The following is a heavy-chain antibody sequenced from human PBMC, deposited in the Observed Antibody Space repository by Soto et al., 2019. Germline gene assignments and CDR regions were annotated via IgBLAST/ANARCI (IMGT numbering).Heavy chain of an antibody. J-gene: IGHJ4*02. D-gene: IGHD3-10*01. CDR3: ARDQESITDRILQY. Sequence: ASVKVSCKASGDTFASFGFSWVRQAPGQGLEWLGWISAYNGNTHYARKVRDRVTLTTDTSTNTAYMELRSLTSDDTAVYYCARDQESITDRILQYWGQGTRVTVSS. V-gene: IGHV1-18*01. CDR1: GDTFASFG. CDR2: ISAYNGNT.